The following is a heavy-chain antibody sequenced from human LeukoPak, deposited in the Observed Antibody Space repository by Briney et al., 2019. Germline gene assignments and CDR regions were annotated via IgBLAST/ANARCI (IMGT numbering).Heavy chain of an antibody. J-gene: IGHJ4*02. CDR2: IYTSGST. CDR3: AREVVAVAATLSNYFDY. D-gene: IGHD2-15*01. CDR1: GGSISSYY. V-gene: IGHV4-4*07. Sequence: SETLSLTCTVSGGSISSYYWSWIRHPAGKGLEWIGRIYTSGSTNYNPSLKSRVTMSVDTSKNQFSLKLSSVTAADTDVYYCAREVVAVAATLSNYFDYWGQGTLVTVSS.